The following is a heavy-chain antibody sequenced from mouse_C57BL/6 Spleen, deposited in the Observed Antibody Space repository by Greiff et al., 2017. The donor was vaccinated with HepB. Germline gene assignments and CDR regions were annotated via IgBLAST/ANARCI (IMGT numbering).Heavy chain of an antibody. CDR1: GYTFTEYT. CDR2: FYPGSGSI. J-gene: IGHJ4*01. Sequence: QVQLLQSGAELVKPGASVKLSCKASGYTFTEYTIHWVKQRSGQGLEWIGWFYPGSGSIKYNEKFKDKATLTADKSSSTVYMELSRLTSEDYAVYFCARHEARGMDYPYAMDYWGQGTSVTVSS. CDR3: ARHEARGMDYPYAMDY. V-gene: IGHV1-62-2*01. D-gene: IGHD2-4*01.